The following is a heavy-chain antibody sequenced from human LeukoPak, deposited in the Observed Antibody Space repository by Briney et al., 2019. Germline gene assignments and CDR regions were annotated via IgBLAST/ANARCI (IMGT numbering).Heavy chain of an antibody. J-gene: IGHJ3*02. Sequence: ASVKVSCKASGYTFTSYDINWVRQATGQGLEWMGWMNPNSGNTGYAQKFQGRVTMTRNISISTAYMELSSLRSEDTAVYYCAALGYCSSTSCYKGWDDAFDIWGQGTMVTVSS. CDR3: AALGYCSSTSCYKGWDDAFDI. V-gene: IGHV1-8*01. CDR1: GYTFTSYD. D-gene: IGHD2-2*02. CDR2: MNPNSGNT.